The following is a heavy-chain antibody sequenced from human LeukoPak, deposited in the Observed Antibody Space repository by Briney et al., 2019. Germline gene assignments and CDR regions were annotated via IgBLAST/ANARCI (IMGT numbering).Heavy chain of an antibody. Sequence: GGSLRLSCAASGFTFSSYAMTWVRQTPEKGLQWVSAISGAGGNTYYADSVKGRLTISIDNSKNTLYLQLNSLRAEDTAIYYCAKQRQLIRGGVDYWRQGTQVTDSS. CDR1: GFTFSSYA. CDR3: AKQRQLIRGGVDY. CDR2: ISGAGGNT. D-gene: IGHD6-13*01. J-gene: IGHJ4*02. V-gene: IGHV3-23*01.